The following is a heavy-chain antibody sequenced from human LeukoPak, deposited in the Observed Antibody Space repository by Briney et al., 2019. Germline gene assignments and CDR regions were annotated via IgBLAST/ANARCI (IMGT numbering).Heavy chain of an antibody. CDR2: IYNSGNT. Sequence: SETLSLTCTVSGGSISSGGYYWSWIRQHPEKGLEWIGYIYNSGNTYYNPSLKSRVTISVDTSKNQFSLKLSSVTAADTAVYYCARVERGSSSWYWDYWGQGTLVTVSS. V-gene: IGHV4-31*03. D-gene: IGHD6-13*01. J-gene: IGHJ4*02. CDR1: GGSISSGGYY. CDR3: ARVERGSSSWYWDY.